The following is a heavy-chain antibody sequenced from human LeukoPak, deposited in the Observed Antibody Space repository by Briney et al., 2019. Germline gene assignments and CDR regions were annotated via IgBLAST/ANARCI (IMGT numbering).Heavy chain of an antibody. CDR2: IEQDGSEK. Sequence: GGSLRLSCAASGFTFSSYWMSWVRQAPGKGLEWVATIEQDGSEKYYEDSVKGRFTISRDNAKNSLYLQMNGLRAEDTAVYYCARSRFYHGSGTSYHGIGVWGQGTTVTVSS. CDR1: GFTFSSYW. V-gene: IGHV3-7*01. CDR3: ARSRFYHGSGTSYHGIGV. J-gene: IGHJ6*02. D-gene: IGHD3-10*01.